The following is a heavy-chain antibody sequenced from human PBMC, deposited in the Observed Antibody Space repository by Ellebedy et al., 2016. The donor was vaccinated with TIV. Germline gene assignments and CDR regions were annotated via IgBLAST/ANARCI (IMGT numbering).Heavy chain of an antibody. CDR3: ANLERGK. V-gene: IGHV3-23*01. Sequence: GESLKISCAASGFTFSTYAMYWVRQAPGKGLEWVSAISGSGASTYYADSLKGRLTISRDNSKNTLYLQMNSLRAEDTAGDYCANLERGKWGQGTLVTVSS. CDR2: ISGSGAST. D-gene: IGHD3-16*01. J-gene: IGHJ4*02. CDR1: GFTFSTYA.